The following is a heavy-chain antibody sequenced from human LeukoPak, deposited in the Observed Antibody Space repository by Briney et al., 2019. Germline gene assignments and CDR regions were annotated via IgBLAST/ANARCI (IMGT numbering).Heavy chain of an antibody. Sequence: GGSLRLSCAASGFIFSSYGMHWVRQAPGKGLEWVAVIWYDGSNKYYADSVKGRFTISRDNSKNTLYLQMNSLRAEDTAVYYCAKEGGDGYNSEGYFDYWGQGTLVTVSS. CDR3: AKEGGDGYNSEGYFDY. D-gene: IGHD5-24*01. CDR2: IWYDGSNK. J-gene: IGHJ4*02. CDR1: GFIFSSYG. V-gene: IGHV3-33*06.